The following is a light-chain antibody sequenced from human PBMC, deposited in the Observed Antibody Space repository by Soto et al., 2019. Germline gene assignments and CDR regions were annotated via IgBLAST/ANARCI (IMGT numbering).Light chain of an antibody. CDR3: QQRSDWPIT. CDR2: DGS. Sequence: EIVFTQSPATLSLSPGEGATLSCRASQSLSNYLAWYQQKPGQPPRILLYDGSKRDTGIPARFSGSESRTDFTLHISSLEPEDVQVYYCQQRSDWPITFGQGTRLEIK. CDR1: QSLSNY. J-gene: IGKJ5*01. V-gene: IGKV3-11*01.